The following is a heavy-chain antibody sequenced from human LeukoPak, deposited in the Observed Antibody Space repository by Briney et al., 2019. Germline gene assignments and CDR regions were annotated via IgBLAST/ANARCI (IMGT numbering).Heavy chain of an antibody. Sequence: PGGSLRLSCAASGVTFSTYSMNWVRRAPGKGLEWVSYISSSSSTIYYADSVKGRFTISRDNAKNSLYLQMNSLRAEDTAVYYCARGLSLDYWGQGTLVTVSS. CDR1: GVTFSTYS. V-gene: IGHV3-48*01. J-gene: IGHJ4*02. CDR2: ISSSSSTI. D-gene: IGHD3-16*01. CDR3: ARGLSLDY.